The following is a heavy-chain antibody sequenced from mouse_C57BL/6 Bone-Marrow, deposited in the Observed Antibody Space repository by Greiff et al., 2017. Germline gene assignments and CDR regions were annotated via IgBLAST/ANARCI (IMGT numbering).Heavy chain of an antibody. CDR1: GYTFTSYW. J-gene: IGHJ4*01. V-gene: IGHV1-59*01. Sequence: QVQLQQPGAELVRPGTSVKLSCKASGYTFTSYWMHWVKQRPGQGLEWIGVIDPSDSYTNYNQKFKGKAILTVDTSSSTAYMQLSSLTSEDSAVFYCARGGWLLGVDYWGQGTSVTVSS. D-gene: IGHD2-3*01. CDR2: IDPSDSYT. CDR3: ARGGWLLGVDY.